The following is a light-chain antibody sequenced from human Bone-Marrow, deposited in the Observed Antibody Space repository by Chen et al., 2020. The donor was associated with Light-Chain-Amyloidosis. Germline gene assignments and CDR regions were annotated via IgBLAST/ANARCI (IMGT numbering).Light chain of an antibody. J-gene: IGLJ3*02. CDR2: EVR. CDR1: SSDVGSYNL. Sequence: QSALTQPAAVPGTHGQTLTITCTGTSSDVGSYNLVSWYQQHPGKAPKLMIYEVRERPSGVSNRFSGSKSGNTASLTISGLQAEDEADYYCCSYAGSSTSVFGGGTKLTVL. V-gene: IGLV2-23*02. CDR3: CSYAGSSTSV.